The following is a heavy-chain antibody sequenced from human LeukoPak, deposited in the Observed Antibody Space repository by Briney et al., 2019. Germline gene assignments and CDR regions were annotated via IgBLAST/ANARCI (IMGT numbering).Heavy chain of an antibody. CDR1: GGSISSSSYY. V-gene: IGHV4-39*07. Sequence: SETLSLTCTVSGGSISSSSYYWGWIRQPPGKGLEWIGSIYYSGSTYYNPSLKSRVTISVDTSKNQFSLKLSSVTAADTAVYYCARELELRYWGQGTLVTVSS. J-gene: IGHJ4*02. CDR2: IYYSGST. CDR3: ARELELRY. D-gene: IGHD1-7*01.